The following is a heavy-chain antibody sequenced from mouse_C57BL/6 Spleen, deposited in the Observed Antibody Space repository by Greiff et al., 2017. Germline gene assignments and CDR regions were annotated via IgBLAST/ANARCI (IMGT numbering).Heavy chain of an antibody. J-gene: IGHJ4*01. CDR3: TGRDDGYPYYAMDY. D-gene: IGHD2-3*01. V-gene: IGHV6-3*01. Sequence: EVKLMESGGGLVQPGGSMKLSCVASGFTFSNYWMNWVRQSPEKGLEWVAQIRLKSDNYATHYAESVKGRFTISRDDSKRSVYLQLNNLRAEDTGIYDCTGRDDGYPYYAMDYWGQGTSVTVSS. CDR1: GFTFSNYW. CDR2: IRLKSDNYAT.